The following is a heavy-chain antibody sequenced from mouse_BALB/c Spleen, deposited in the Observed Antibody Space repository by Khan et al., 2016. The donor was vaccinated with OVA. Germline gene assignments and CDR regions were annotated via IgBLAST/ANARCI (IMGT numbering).Heavy chain of an antibody. J-gene: IGHJ3*01. Sequence: QIQLVQSGPELKKPGETVKISCKASGYTFTDYGMNWVKQAPGKGLKWMGYINTYTGEPTYAADFKGRFAFSLETSARTAYLHINNLKNEDTATYVCARSPTGLAYWGQGTLVTVSA. CDR1: GYTFTDYG. CDR2: INTYTGEP. V-gene: IGHV9-3-1*01. CDR3: ARSPTGLAY.